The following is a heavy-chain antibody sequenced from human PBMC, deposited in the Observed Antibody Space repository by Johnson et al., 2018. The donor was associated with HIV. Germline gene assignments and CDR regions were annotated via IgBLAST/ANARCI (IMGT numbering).Heavy chain of an antibody. CDR3: ARDGDDAFDI. J-gene: IGHJ3*02. CDR1: GFTFSSYA. CDR2: IWYDESNK. V-gene: IGHV3-33*08. D-gene: IGHD7-27*01. Sequence: QVQLVESGGGVVQPVRSLRLSCVASGFTFSSYAMHWVRQAPGKGLEWVAVIWYDESNKYYADSVKGRFTLSRDNAKNSLYLQMNSLRAEDTALYYCARDGDDAFDIWGQGTMVSVSS.